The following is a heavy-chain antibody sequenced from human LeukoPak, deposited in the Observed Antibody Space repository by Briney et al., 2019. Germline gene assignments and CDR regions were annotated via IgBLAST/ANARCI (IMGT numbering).Heavy chain of an antibody. J-gene: IGHJ4*02. CDR2: IYSGGST. D-gene: IGHD3-10*01. CDR1: GFTVSSNY. V-gene: IGHV3-66*01. Sequence: PGGSLRLSCAASGFTVSSNYMSWVRQAPGKGLEWVSVIYSGGSTYYADSVKGRFTISRDNSKNTLYLQMNSLRAEDTAVYYCARDRAHVLLWFGELGDDSPRFDYWGQGTLVTVSS. CDR3: ARDRAHVLLWFGELGDDSPRFDY.